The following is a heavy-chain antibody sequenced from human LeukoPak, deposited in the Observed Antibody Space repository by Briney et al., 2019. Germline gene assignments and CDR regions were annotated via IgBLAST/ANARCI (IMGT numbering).Heavy chain of an antibody. D-gene: IGHD3-22*01. Sequence: SETLSLTCTVSGGSISSYYWSWIRQPPGKGLEWIGYIYYSGCTNYNPSLKSRVTISVDTSKNQFSLKMRSVTAADTAVYYCARRPYYHDSTGYCWGQGTLVTVSS. V-gene: IGHV4-59*12. CDR2: IYYSGCT. J-gene: IGHJ4*02. CDR3: ARRPYYHDSTGYC. CDR1: GGSISSYY.